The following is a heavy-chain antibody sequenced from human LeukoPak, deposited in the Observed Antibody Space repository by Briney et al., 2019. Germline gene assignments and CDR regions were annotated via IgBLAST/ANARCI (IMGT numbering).Heavy chain of an antibody. CDR3: AKGGGSWYGD. D-gene: IGHD6-13*01. V-gene: IGHV3-23*01. CDR2: ISVSGGST. J-gene: IGHJ4*02. Sequence: QTGGSLRLSCAASGFTFSNEAMSWVRQAPAKGLEWVSSISVSGGSTYYADSVKGRFTISRDDSKNTLYLQRNSLRAEDTAVYYCAKGGGSWYGDWGQGTLVTVSS. CDR1: GFTFSNEA.